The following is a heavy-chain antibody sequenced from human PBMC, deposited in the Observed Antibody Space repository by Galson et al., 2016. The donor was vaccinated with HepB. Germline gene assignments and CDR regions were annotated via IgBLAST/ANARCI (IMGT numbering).Heavy chain of an antibody. CDR2: IYFSGTT. Sequence: SETLSLTCTVSGGSISPYFWSWIRRPPGKGLEWLAYIYFSGTTNYNPSLKTRVTISLHTSKGQFSLKVTSVTAADSAVYYCARSYGGYAFDIWGQGTMVTVSS. CDR1: GGSISPYF. J-gene: IGHJ3*02. D-gene: IGHD4-23*01. CDR3: ARSYGGYAFDI. V-gene: IGHV4-59*01.